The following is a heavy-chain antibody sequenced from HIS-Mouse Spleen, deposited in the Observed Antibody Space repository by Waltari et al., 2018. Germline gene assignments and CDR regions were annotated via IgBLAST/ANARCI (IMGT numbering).Heavy chain of an antibody. J-gene: IGHJ4*02. Sequence: QVQLVQSGAEVKKPGSSVKVSCKASGGTFSSYAISCVRQAPGQGLEWMGGVIPIFGTANDAKKFKGRVKITADECTSTAYMELSSLRSEDTAVYYCARGFSGGGPFDYWGQGTLVTVSS. D-gene: IGHD3-16*01. CDR2: VIPIFGTA. CDR1: GGTFSSYA. V-gene: IGHV1-69*01. CDR3: ARGFSGGGPFDY.